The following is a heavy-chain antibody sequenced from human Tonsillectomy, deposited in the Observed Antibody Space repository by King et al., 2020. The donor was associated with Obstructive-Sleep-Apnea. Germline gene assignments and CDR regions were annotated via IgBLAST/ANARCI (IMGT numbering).Heavy chain of an antibody. CDR3: AGVSSGWSVFSGRSFDP. V-gene: IGHV1-18*04. D-gene: IGHD6-19*01. CDR2: ISAYNGNT. J-gene: IGHJ5*02. Sequence: VQLVESGAEVKKPGASVKVSCKASGYTFTSYGISWVRQAPGQGLEWMGWISAYNGNTNYAQKLQGRVTMTTDTSTSTAYMGLRSLRSDDTAVYYCAGVSSGWSVFSGRSFDPWGQGTLVTVSS. CDR1: GYTFTSYG.